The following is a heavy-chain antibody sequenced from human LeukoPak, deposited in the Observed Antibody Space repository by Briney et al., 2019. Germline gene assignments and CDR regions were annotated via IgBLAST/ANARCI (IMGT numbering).Heavy chain of an antibody. D-gene: IGHD2-2*01. CDR3: ARDHRDCSSTSCYPEVWFDP. V-gene: IGHV1-2*04. J-gene: IGHJ5*02. Sequence: ASVKVSCTASGYTFTGYYMHWVRQAPGQGLEWMGWINPNSGGTNYAQKFQGWVTMTRDTSISTAYMKLSRLRSDDTAVYYCARDHRDCSSTSCYPEVWFDPWGQGTLVTVSS. CDR1: GYTFTGYY. CDR2: INPNSGGT.